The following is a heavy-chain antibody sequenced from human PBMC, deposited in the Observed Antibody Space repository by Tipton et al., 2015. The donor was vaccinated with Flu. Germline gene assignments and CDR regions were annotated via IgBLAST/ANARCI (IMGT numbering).Heavy chain of an antibody. CDR1: GFTFSTHW. J-gene: IGHJ4*02. V-gene: IGHV3-7*01. Sequence: SLRLSCAASGFTFSTHWMTWIRQAPEKGLEWVANIKEDGSEKHYSDSVKDRFTISRDNAKNSLYLQMNSLRAEDTAVYYCARDWTDYWGQGTLVTVSS. D-gene: IGHD1-1*01. CDR3: ARDWTDY. CDR2: IKEDGSEK.